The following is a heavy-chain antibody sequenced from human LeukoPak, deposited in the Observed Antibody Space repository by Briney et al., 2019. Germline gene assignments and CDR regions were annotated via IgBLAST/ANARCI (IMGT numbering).Heavy chain of an antibody. D-gene: IGHD6-19*01. CDR3: ATGVRGYNSALDY. J-gene: IGHJ4*02. Sequence: GGSLRLSCAASGFTFSSYSMNWVRQAPGKGLEWVSYISRSNSTTYYADSVKGRFTISRDNAKNSLYLQMNGLRAEDTAVYYCATGVRGYNSALDYWGQGTLVTVSP. CDR1: GFTFSSYS. V-gene: IGHV3-48*01. CDR2: ISRSNSTT.